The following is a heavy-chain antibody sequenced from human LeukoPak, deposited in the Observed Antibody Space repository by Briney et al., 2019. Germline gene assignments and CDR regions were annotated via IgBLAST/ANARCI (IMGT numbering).Heavy chain of an antibody. CDR2: IYYSGTT. Sequence: PSETLSLTCTVSNGSISTYYWSWIRQPPGKGLEWIGYIYYSGTTNRNPSPKRRVTMSLDTSKNQFSLKLSSVTAADTAVYYCARGGRYFDWLVYFDYWGQGTLVTVSS. CDR3: ARGGRYFDWLVYFDY. J-gene: IGHJ4*02. CDR1: NGSISTYY. V-gene: IGHV4-59*01. D-gene: IGHD3-9*01.